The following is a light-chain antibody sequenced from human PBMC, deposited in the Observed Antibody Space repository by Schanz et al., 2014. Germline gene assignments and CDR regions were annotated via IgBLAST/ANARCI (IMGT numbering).Light chain of an antibody. Sequence: DIQMTQSPSTLSARVGDRVTITCRASQSISSYMAWYQQKPGKAPKLLIYDASSLETGVPSRFSGSGSGTEFTLTISSLQPDDFATYFCQRYNSYPYTFGQGTKLDIK. CDR3: QRYNSYPYT. V-gene: IGKV1-5*01. CDR2: DAS. J-gene: IGKJ2*01. CDR1: QSISSY.